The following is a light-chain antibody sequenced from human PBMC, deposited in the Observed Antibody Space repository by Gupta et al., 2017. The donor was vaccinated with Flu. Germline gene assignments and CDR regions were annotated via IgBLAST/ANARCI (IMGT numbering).Light chain of an antibody. CDR3: SSYTSSSVV. J-gene: IGLJ3*02. CDR1: SSDVVFYNY. Sequence: QSALTQPASVSGSPGQSITISCPGTSSDVVFYNYVFWYQQQPGKSPKLMIYEVSNRPSGVSNRFSGSKSGNAASLTISGLQADDEADYYCSSYTSSSVVFGGGTKLIVL. CDR2: EVS. V-gene: IGLV2-14*01.